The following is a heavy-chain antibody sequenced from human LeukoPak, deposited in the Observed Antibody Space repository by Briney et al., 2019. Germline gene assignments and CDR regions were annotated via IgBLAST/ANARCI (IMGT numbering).Heavy chain of an antibody. D-gene: IGHD6-6*01. Sequence: PGGSLRLSCAASGFTFSSYAMSWVRQAPGKGLEWVSAISGSGGSTYYADSVKGRFTISRDNAKNTLYLQMNSLRAEDTAVYYCAKDRMARRKYSSSSFDYWGQGTLVTVSS. V-gene: IGHV3-23*01. J-gene: IGHJ4*02. CDR3: AKDRMARRKYSSSSFDY. CDR1: GFTFSSYA. CDR2: ISGSGGST.